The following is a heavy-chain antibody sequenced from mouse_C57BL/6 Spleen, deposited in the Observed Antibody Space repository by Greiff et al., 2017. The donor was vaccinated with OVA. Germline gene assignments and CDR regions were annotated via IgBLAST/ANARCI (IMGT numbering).Heavy chain of an antibody. D-gene: IGHD1-1*01. CDR1: GFSLTSYG. V-gene: IGHV2-5*01. Sequence: QVQLQQSGPGLVQPSQSLSITCTVSGFSLTSYGVHWVRQSPGTGLEWLGVIWRGGSTDYNAAFMSRLSITKDNSKSQVFFKMNSLQADDTAIYYCAKSITTVVAKDWYFDVWGTGTTVTVSS. CDR3: AKSITTVVAKDWYFDV. J-gene: IGHJ1*03. CDR2: IWRGGST.